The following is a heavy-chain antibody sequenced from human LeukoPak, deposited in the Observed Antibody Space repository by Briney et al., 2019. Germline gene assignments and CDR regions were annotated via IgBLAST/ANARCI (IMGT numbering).Heavy chain of an antibody. CDR2: IYSGGTT. Sequence: PGGSLRLSCAASGFTVSGNYMTWVRRAPGKGLEWVSLIYSGGTTFYADSVKGRFTISRDNSKNTLYLQMNSLRAEDTAVYYCGSGEWPHNYWGQGTLVTVSS. D-gene: IGHD3-10*01. V-gene: IGHV3-53*01. CDR1: GFTVSGNY. CDR3: GSGEWPHNY. J-gene: IGHJ4*02.